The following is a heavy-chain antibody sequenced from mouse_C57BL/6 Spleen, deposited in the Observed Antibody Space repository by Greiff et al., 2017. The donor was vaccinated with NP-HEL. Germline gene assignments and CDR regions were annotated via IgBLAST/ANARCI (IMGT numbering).Heavy chain of an antibody. CDR1: GYAFSSSW. V-gene: IGHV1-82*01. CDR3: ARSWDGYFDV. D-gene: IGHD4-1*01. CDR2: IYPGDGDT. Sequence: VQLQQSGPELVKPGASVKISCKASGYAFSSSWMNWVKQRPGKGLEWIGRIYPGDGDTNYNGKFKGKATLTADKSSSTAYMQLSSLTSEDSAVYFCARSWDGYFDVWGTGTTGTVSS. J-gene: IGHJ1*03.